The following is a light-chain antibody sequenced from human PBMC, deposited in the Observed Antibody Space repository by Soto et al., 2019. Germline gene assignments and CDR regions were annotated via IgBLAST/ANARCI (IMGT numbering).Light chain of an antibody. Sequence: QSALTQPPSVSAAPGQKVTISCSGSSSNIGNNYVSWYQQLPGTAPKLLIYENSLRPSGIPDRFSGSKSGTSATLGITGLQTGDEADYYCGTWDSTLSAGVFGGGTKLTVL. CDR1: SSNIGNNY. J-gene: IGLJ3*02. CDR3: GTWDSTLSAGV. V-gene: IGLV1-51*02. CDR2: ENS.